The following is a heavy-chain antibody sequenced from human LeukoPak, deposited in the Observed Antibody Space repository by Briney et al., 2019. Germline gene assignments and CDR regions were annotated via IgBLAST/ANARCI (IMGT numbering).Heavy chain of an antibody. CDR3: ARDRYSDSWYGSDY. Sequence: VASVKVSCKASGYTFTGYYMHWVRQAPGQGLEWLGWINVNSGGTNYALRFQGRVTMTRDTSISTAYMELSRLRSDDTAVYYCARDRYSDSWYGSDYWGQGTLVTVSS. J-gene: IGHJ4*02. CDR1: GYTFTGYY. V-gene: IGHV1-2*02. D-gene: IGHD6-13*01. CDR2: INVNSGGT.